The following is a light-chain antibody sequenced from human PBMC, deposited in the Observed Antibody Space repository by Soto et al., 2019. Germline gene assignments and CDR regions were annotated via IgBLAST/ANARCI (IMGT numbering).Light chain of an antibody. CDR3: QQFNGSPFT. CDR1: QDIDSA. CDR2: DAS. V-gene: IGKV1-13*02. Sequence: IRLTQSPSSPSASVGDRVTITSRAGQDIDSALAWYQQRPGKAPKLLLYDASKLEAGVPSRFSGSGSGTDLNLHVPSLRHDDFETYCCQQFNGSPFTFG. J-gene: IGKJ3*01.